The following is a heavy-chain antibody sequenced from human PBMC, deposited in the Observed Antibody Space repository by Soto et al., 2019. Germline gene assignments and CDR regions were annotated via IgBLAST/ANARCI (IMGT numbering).Heavy chain of an antibody. D-gene: IGHD3-10*01. Sequence: SETLSLTCAVSGGSFSGYYWSWIRQSPGKGLEWIGEINHSGSTNYNPSLKSRVTISGETSKNQFSLNLSSVTAADTAVYYCARLLGGCSYSQDYYYYCVDVWSQGTTVTVS. CDR2: INHSGST. CDR1: GGSFSGYY. J-gene: IGHJ6*01. CDR3: ARLLGGCSYSQDYYYYCVDV. V-gene: IGHV4-34*01.